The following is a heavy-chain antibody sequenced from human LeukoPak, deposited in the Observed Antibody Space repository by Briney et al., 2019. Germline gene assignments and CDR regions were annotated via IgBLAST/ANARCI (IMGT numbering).Heavy chain of an antibody. CDR3: ARGGPRYYYGSGSTYDY. Sequence: ASVKVSCKASGYTFTGYYMHWVRQAPGQGLEWMGWINPNSGTTNYAQKFQGRVTMTRDTSISTANMELSSLRSDDTALYYCARGGPRYYYGSGSTYDYWGQGTLVTVSS. V-gene: IGHV1-2*02. CDR2: INPNSGTT. CDR1: GYTFTGYY. J-gene: IGHJ4*02. D-gene: IGHD3-10*01.